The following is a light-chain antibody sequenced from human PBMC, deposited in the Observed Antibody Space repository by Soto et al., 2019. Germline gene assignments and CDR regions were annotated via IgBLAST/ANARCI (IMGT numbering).Light chain of an antibody. CDR1: QSVSSY. Sequence: EIVLTQSPATLSLSPGERATLSCRASQSVSSYLAWYQQKPGQAPRLLIYDASNRATGIPARFSGSGSGTEFTLAISSLEPEDFAVYYCQQRSNWPPYTCGQGTKLEIK. J-gene: IGKJ2*01. CDR3: QQRSNWPPYT. V-gene: IGKV3-11*01. CDR2: DAS.